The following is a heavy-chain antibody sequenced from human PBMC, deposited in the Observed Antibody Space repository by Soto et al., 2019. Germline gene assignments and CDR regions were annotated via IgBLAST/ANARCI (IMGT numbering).Heavy chain of an antibody. V-gene: IGHV3-15*01. CDR1: GFTFSNAW. D-gene: IGHD3-10*01. CDR3: TRAPPTRVRGRGYYGMDV. Sequence: EVQLVESGGGLVKPGGSLRLSCAASGFTFSNAWMSWVRQAPGKGLEWVGRIKSKTDGGTTDYAAPVKGRFTISRDDSKNTLYLQMNSLKTEDTAVYYCTRAPPTRVRGRGYYGMDVWGQGTTVTVSS. J-gene: IGHJ6*02. CDR2: IKSKTDGGTT.